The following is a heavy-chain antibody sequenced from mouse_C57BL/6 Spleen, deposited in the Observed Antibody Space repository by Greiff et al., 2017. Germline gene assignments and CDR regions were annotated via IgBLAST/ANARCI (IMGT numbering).Heavy chain of an antibody. Sequence: QVQLQQSGAELARPGASVKLSCKASGYTFTSYGISWVKQRTGQGLEWIGEIYPRSGNTYYNEKFKGKATLTADKSSSTAYMELRSLTSEDSAVYFCARREDYYGSSPDYYAMDYWGQGTSVTVSS. J-gene: IGHJ4*01. D-gene: IGHD1-1*01. CDR3: ARREDYYGSSPDYYAMDY. CDR2: IYPRSGNT. V-gene: IGHV1-81*01. CDR1: GYTFTSYG.